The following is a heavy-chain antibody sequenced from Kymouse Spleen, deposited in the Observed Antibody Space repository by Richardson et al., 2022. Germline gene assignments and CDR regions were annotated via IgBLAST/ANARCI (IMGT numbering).Heavy chain of an antibody. CDR1: GGSISSYY. CDR2: IYYSGST. V-gene: IGHV4-59*01. Sequence: QVQLQESGPGLVKPSETLSLTCTVSGGSISSYYWSWIRQPPGKGLEWIGYIYYSGSTNYNPSLKSRVTISVDTSKNQFSLKLSSVTAADTAVYYCARGRYNLDYWGQGTLVTVSS. CDR3: ARGRYNLDY. D-gene: IGHD1-14*01. J-gene: IGHJ4*02.